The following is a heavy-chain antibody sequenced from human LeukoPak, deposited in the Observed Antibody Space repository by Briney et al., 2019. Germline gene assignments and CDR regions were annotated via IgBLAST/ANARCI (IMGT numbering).Heavy chain of an antibody. CDR3: ARETYSSGWYVSLDP. CDR1: GGSISSSSYY. D-gene: IGHD6-19*01. J-gene: IGHJ5*02. CDR2: IYYSGST. V-gene: IGHV4-39*02. Sequence: SETLSLTCTVSGGSISSSSYYWGWIRQPPGKGLEWIGSIYYSGSTYYNPSLKSRVTISVDTSKNQFSLKLSSVTAADTAVYYCARETYSSGWYVSLDPWGQGTLVTVSS.